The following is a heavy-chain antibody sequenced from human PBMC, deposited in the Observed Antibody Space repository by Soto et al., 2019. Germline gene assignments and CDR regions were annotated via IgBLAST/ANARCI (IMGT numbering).Heavy chain of an antibody. Sequence: GGSLRLSCAASGFSFSGHYMDLVRQAPGKGLEWVGRITNKAARYTTEYAASVKGRFTISRDDSMNSLYLEMNSLKTEDTAVYYCARVAIGYFGEYDYWGQGTLVTVSS. CDR1: GFSFSGHY. D-gene: IGHD3-10*01. CDR2: ITNKAARYTT. J-gene: IGHJ4*02. V-gene: IGHV3-72*01. CDR3: ARVAIGYFGEYDY.